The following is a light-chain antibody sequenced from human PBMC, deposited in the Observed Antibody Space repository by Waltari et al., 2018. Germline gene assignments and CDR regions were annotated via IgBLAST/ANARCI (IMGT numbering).Light chain of an antibody. V-gene: IGKV3-15*01. CDR3: QQYNNWPPLT. J-gene: IGKJ4*01. CDR2: GAS. Sequence: EIVMTQSPATLSVSPGERATLSCRASQSVSSNLAWYQQQPGQAPRPRIYGASTRATGIPARFSGSGSGTEFTLTISSLQSEDFAVYYCQQYNNWPPLTFGGGTKVEIK. CDR1: QSVSSN.